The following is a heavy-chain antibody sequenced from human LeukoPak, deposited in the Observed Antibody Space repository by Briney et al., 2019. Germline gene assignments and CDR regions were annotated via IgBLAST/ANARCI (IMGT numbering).Heavy chain of an antibody. D-gene: IGHD6-13*01. CDR2: IYYSGST. V-gene: IGHV4-59*01. Sequence: SETLSLTCTVSGGSISSYYWSWIRQPPGKGLGWIGYIYYSGSTNYNPSLKSRVTISVDTSKNQFSLKLSSVTAADTAVYYCARGASSSWYWYFDYWGQGTLVTVSS. CDR3: ARGASSSWYWYFDY. CDR1: GGSISSYY. J-gene: IGHJ4*02.